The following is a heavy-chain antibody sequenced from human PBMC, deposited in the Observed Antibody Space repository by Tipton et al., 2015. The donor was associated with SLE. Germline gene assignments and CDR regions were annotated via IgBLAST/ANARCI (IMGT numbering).Heavy chain of an antibody. CDR3: ARTLGAIAHTVYDAFDI. CDR2: VHHSGNT. CDR1: GGSFSGYY. V-gene: IGHV4-34*01. Sequence: TLSLTCTVYGGSFSGYYWSWVRQPPGKGLEWIGEVHHSGNTDYNPSLKSRVTISIDTSKSQFSLKLSSVTAADTAVYYCARTLGAIAHTVYDAFDIWGQGKMVTVSS. J-gene: IGHJ3*02. D-gene: IGHD1-26*01.